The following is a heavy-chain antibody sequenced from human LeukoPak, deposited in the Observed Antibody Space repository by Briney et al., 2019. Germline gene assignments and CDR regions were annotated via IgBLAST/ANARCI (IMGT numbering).Heavy chain of an antibody. CDR2: IYYSGST. CDR3: ARLTKFLTTYYPTP. D-gene: IGHD2/OR15-2a*01. Sequence: SQTLSLTCTVSGGSISSGDYYWSWIRQPPGKGLEWIGYIYYSGSTYYNPSLKSRVTISVDTSKNQFSLKLISVTASDTAVYYCARLTKFLTTYYPTPWGQGTLVTVSS. J-gene: IGHJ5*02. CDR1: GGSISSGDYY. V-gene: IGHV4-30-4*08.